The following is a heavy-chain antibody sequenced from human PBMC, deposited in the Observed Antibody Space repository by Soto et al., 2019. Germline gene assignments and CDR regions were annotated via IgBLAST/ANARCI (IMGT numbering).Heavy chain of an antibody. D-gene: IGHD1-7*01. V-gene: IGHV1-3*05. J-gene: IGHJ6*02. CDR2: INAGNGNT. CDR1: GYTFTSYA. Sequence: QVQLVQSGAEEKKPGASVKVSCKASGYTFTSYAMHWVRQAPGQRLEGMGWINAGNGNTKYSQKFQGRVTITRDTSASTAYMELSSLRSEDTAVYYCARDTGTTLYYYYGMDVWGQGTTVTVSS. CDR3: ARDTGTTLYYYYGMDV.